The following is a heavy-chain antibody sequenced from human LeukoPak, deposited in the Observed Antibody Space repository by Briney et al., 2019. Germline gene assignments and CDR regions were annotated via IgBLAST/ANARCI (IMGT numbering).Heavy chain of an antibody. CDR1: GFTFSSYS. CDR2: ISSGSSYI. V-gene: IGHV3-21*01. Sequence: GGSLRLSCAASGFTFSSYSMNWVRQAPGKGLEWVSSISSGSSYIYYADSVKGRFTISRDNAKNSLYLQMNSLRAEDTAVYYCARDGLYCTNGACYPSASDYWGQGTLVTVSS. CDR3: ARDGLYCTNGACYPSASDY. D-gene: IGHD2-8*01. J-gene: IGHJ4*02.